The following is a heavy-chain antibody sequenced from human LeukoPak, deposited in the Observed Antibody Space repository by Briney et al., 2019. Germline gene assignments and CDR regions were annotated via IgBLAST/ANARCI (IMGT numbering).Heavy chain of an antibody. J-gene: IGHJ4*02. D-gene: IGHD3-16*01. V-gene: IGHV4-34*01. CDR1: GGSFSGYY. CDR2: INSSGST. CDR3: ARHYGP. Sequence: SETLSLTCAVYGGSFSGYYWSWIRQPPEKGLEWIGEINSSGSTNYNPSLKSRVTISVDTSKNQFSLKLSSVTAADTAVYYCARHYGPWGQGTLVTVSS.